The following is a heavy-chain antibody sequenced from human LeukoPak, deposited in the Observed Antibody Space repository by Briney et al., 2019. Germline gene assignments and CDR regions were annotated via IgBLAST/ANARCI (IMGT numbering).Heavy chain of an antibody. D-gene: IGHD5-18*01. CDR3: ARQGGGRYSYEDY. CDR2: IYYGGST. V-gene: IGHV4-39*01. CDR1: GGSISSSSYY. J-gene: IGHJ4*02. Sequence: PSETLSLTCTVSGGSISSSSYYWGWIRQPPGKGLEWIGSIYYGGSTYYNPSLKSRVTISVDTSKNQFSLKLSSVTAADTAVYYCARQGGGRYSYEDYWGQGTLVTVSS.